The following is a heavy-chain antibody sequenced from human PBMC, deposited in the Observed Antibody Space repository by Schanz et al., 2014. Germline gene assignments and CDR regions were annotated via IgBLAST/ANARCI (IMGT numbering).Heavy chain of an antibody. J-gene: IGHJ4*01. D-gene: IGHD2-2*01. CDR3: ARGEWSTSQFDY. CDR1: GGSISSGGYY. CDR2: IYDGGST. V-gene: IGHV4-31*03. Sequence: QVQLQESGPGLVKPSQTLSLTCTVSGGSISSGGYYWSWIRQHPGKGLEWIGYIYDGGSTYYNPSLKSRVTIAVDTSKNQFSLRLSSVAAADTAVYYCARGEWSTSQFDYWGHGTLVTVSS.